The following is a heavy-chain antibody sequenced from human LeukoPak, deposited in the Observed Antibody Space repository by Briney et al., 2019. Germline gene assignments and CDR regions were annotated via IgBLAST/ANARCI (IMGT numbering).Heavy chain of an antibody. D-gene: IGHD2-2*01. V-gene: IGHV3-7*01. J-gene: IGHJ4*02. CDR2: IKQDGSDK. CDR3: ARVLPVASRDY. CDR1: GFTFSTYW. Sequence: GGSLRLSCAASGFTFSTYWMSWVRQAPGKGLEWVANIKQDGSDKFYVDSVKGRFTISRDNAKNSMYLQMSSLRAEDTAIYYCARVLPVASRDYWGQGTLDTVSS.